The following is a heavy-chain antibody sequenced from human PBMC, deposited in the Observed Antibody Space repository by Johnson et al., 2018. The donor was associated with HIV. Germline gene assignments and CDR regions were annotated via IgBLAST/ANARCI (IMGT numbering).Heavy chain of an antibody. CDR3: AKPKRIVVEEADAFDI. J-gene: IGHJ3*02. CDR1: GFTFSNYA. CDR2: ISYDGSNK. V-gene: IGHV3-30-3*02. D-gene: IGHD3-22*01. Sequence: QVQLVESGGGLVQPGGSLRLSCTASGFTFSNYAMHWVRQAPGKGLEWVAVISYDGSNKYYADSVKGRFTISRDNSKNTLYLQMNSLRAEDTAVYYCAKPKRIVVEEADAFDIWGQGTMVTVSS.